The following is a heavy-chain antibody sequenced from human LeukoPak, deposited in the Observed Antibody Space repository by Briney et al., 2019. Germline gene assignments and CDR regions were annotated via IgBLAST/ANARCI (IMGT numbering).Heavy chain of an antibody. J-gene: IGHJ4*02. CDR2: IYSGGST. Sequence: PGGSLRLSCAASGFTVSSNFMSWVRQAPGKGLEWVSVIYSGGSTDYADSVKGRFTISRDNSKNTLYLQMNSLRVEDTAVYYCARILSYHNILTGYGFDYWGQGTLVTISS. V-gene: IGHV3-66*01. D-gene: IGHD3-9*01. CDR1: GFTVSSNF. CDR3: ARILSYHNILTGYGFDY.